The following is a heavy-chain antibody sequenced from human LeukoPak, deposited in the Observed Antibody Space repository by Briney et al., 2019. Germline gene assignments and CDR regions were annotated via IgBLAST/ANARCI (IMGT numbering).Heavy chain of an antibody. CDR1: GYTFTSYY. D-gene: IGHD6-6*01. CDR2: INPSGGST. Sequence: ASVTVSCKASGYTFTSYYMHWMRQGPGQGLEWMGIINPSGGSTSYAQKFQGRVTMTRDTSTNTVYMELSSLRSEDTAVFYCVRGASSIAALNPFWYFDLWGRGTLVTVSS. J-gene: IGHJ2*01. V-gene: IGHV1-46*01. CDR3: VRGASSIAALNPFWYFDL.